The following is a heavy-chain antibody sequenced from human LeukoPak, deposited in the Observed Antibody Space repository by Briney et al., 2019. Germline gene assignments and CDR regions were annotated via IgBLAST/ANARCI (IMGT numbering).Heavy chain of an antibody. V-gene: IGHV3-7*01. CDR2: IKQDGSEK. CDR3: AKVGYSSSWRYFDY. D-gene: IGHD6-13*01. Sequence: PGGSLRLSCAASGFTFSSYWMSWVRQAPGKGLEWVANIKQDGSEKYYVDSVKGRFTISRDNSKNTLYLQMNSLRAEDTAVYYCAKVGYSSSWRYFDYWGQGTLVTVSS. J-gene: IGHJ4*02. CDR1: GFTFSSYW.